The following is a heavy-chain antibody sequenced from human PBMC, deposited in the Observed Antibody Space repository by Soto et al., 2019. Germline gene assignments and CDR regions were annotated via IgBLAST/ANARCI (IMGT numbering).Heavy chain of an antibody. D-gene: IGHD5-18*01. CDR2: ISAYYGKT. V-gene: IGHV1-18*01. Sequence: ASVKVSCKASGYTFTSYGISWVRQAPGQGLEWMGWISAYYGKTNYAQKLQGRVTMTTDTSTSTAYMELRSLRSDGTAVYYCARLGGHSYEHNWFDPWGQGTLVTXSS. J-gene: IGHJ5*02. CDR3: ARLGGHSYEHNWFDP. CDR1: GYTFTSYG.